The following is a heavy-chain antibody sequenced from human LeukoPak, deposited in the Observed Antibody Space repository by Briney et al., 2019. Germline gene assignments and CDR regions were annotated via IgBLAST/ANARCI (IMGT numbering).Heavy chain of an antibody. V-gene: IGHV3-9*01. CDR3: AKHLTATNTYIFFGLDV. Sequence: GGSLRLSCAATGFSFKDYGMHWVRQPPGKGLEWVSAINWNGGGTDYADSAKGRFTISRDNAKNSLYLQLSSLRPEDTALYYCAKHLTATNTYIFFGLDVWGQGTSVTVSS. CDR2: INWNGGGT. J-gene: IGHJ6*02. CDR1: GFSFKDYG. D-gene: IGHD1-26*01.